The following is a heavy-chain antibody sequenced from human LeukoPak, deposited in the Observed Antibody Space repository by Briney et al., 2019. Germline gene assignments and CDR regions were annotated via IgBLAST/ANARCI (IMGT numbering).Heavy chain of an antibody. CDR1: GFTFSDYY. CDR2: ISGSGTNM. J-gene: IGHJ4*02. V-gene: IGHV3-11*01. Sequence: GSLSLSCAAFGFTFSDYYIGWNRQAPGKGLEWLSYISGSGTNMYDADSVKGRFTISRDNAKNSLYLQMNSLKTEDTAVYYCARVGGHCSSTSCYDGYFDYWGQGTLVTVSS. D-gene: IGHD2-2*01. CDR3: ARVGGHCSSTSCYDGYFDY.